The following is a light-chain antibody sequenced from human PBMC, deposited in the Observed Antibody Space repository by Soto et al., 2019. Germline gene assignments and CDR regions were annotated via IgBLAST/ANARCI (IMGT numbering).Light chain of an antibody. CDR1: RSDVGGYDY. CDR2: DVT. Sequence: QSALTQPRSVSESPGQSVTISCTGTRSDVGGYDYVSWYQQHPGKAPKLMIYDVTERPSGVPDRFSGSKSGNTASLTISGLQAEDEADYYCCSYAGTYTGVFGTGTKLTVL. V-gene: IGLV2-11*01. CDR3: CSYAGTYTGV. J-gene: IGLJ1*01.